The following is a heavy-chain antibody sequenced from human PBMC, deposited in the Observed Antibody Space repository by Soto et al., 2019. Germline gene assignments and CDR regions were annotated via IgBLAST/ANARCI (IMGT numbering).Heavy chain of an antibody. J-gene: IGHJ4*02. CDR1: GYSFKDHY. CDR2: INPSGEHT. CDR3: ARISCKGGSCYFDFDH. D-gene: IGHD2-15*01. Sequence: SVKVSCKASGYSFKDHYMHWVRQAPGRGLEWVGIINPSGEHTNYAQQFRGRVAMTRDTSTSTAYMELRSLRSEDTAVYFCARISCKGGSCYFDFDHWGQGTLVTVSS. V-gene: IGHV1-46*02.